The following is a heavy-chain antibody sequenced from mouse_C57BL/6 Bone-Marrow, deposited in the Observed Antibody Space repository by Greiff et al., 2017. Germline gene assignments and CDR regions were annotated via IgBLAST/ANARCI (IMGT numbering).Heavy chain of an antibody. CDR1: GYTFTSYW. Sequence: QVQLQQPGAELVKPGASVKLSCKASGYTFTSYWMHWVKQRPGQGLEWIGMIHPNSGSTNYNEKFKSKATLTVDKSSSTAYMQLSSLTSEDSAVYYCARVLWLRYYAMDYWGQGTSVTVSS. J-gene: IGHJ4*01. D-gene: IGHD2-2*01. V-gene: IGHV1-64*01. CDR2: IHPNSGST. CDR3: ARVLWLRYYAMDY.